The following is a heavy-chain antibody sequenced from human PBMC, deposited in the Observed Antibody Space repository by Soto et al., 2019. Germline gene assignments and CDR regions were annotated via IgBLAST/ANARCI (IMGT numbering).Heavy chain of an antibody. J-gene: IGHJ4*02. CDR1: GGTFNTYA. V-gene: IGHV1-69*19. D-gene: IGHD3-10*01. Sequence: QVQLVQSGAEMKKPGSSVKVSCQSSGGTFNTYAMNWVRQAPGQGPEWMGDISPMFGAANYAPKFQGRVTITADETTGRSYVELSSLTSEDTALYFCAREVQVHTPAFVYWGQGILVTVSS. CDR3: AREVQVHTPAFVY. CDR2: ISPMFGAA.